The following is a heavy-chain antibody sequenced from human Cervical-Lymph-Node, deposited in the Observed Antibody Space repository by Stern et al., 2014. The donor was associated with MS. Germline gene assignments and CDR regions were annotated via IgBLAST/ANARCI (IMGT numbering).Heavy chain of an antibody. CDR1: GGSISSSTW. V-gene: IGHV4-4*02. CDR3: ATAIGIPGSSSYYYGLDV. D-gene: IGHD6-6*01. Sequence: QVQLVESGPGLVKPSETLSLTCGVSGGSISSSTWWSWVRQAPGKGLEWIGEIYHSGGTNYHPSLKSRLTILVDKSKHPFSLRLSSVTAADTAVYYCATAIGIPGSSSYYYGLDVWGQGTTVIVSS. J-gene: IGHJ6*02. CDR2: IYHSGGT.